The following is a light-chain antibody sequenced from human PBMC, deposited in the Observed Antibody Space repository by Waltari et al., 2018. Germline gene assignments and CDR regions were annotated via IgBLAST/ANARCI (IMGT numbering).Light chain of an antibody. J-gene: IGKJ4*01. CDR1: HSVTSIV. Sequence: IVLTQSPATLSLSPGERATLSCRASHSVTSIVLTWYQTKVGQAPRLLIYGTSSRATCIPDRFSGRGSGTEFTLTISRLEPEDFAVYYCQQYDGEVVTFGGGTKVEI. CDR2: GTS. V-gene: IGKV3-20*01. CDR3: QQYDGEVVT.